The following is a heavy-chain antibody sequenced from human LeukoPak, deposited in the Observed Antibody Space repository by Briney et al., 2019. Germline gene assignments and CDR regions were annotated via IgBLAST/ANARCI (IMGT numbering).Heavy chain of an antibody. CDR3: ARGESFYYYYYMDV. D-gene: IGHD3-10*01. V-gene: IGHV7-4-1*02. Sequence: ASVKVSCQASGYTFTSYAMNWVRQAPGQGLEWMGWINTNTGNPTYAQGFTGRFVFSLDTSVSTAYLQISSLKAEDTAVYYCARGESFYYYYYMDVWGKGTTVTVSS. J-gene: IGHJ6*03. CDR2: INTNTGNP. CDR1: GYTFTSYA.